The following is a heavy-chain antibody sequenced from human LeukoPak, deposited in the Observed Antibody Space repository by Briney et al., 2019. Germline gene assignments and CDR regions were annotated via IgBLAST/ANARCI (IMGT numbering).Heavy chain of an antibody. J-gene: IGHJ3*02. Sequence: EASVKVSCKASGYTFSSYDINWVRQATGQGLEWMGWMNPNSGNTGYAQKFQGRVTMTRNTSINTAYMELSSLRSEDTAVYYCARAPHSSSWYLRDAFDIWGQGTMVTVSS. D-gene: IGHD6-13*01. CDR2: MNPNSGNT. CDR3: ARAPHSSSWYLRDAFDI. CDR1: GYTFSSYD. V-gene: IGHV1-8*01.